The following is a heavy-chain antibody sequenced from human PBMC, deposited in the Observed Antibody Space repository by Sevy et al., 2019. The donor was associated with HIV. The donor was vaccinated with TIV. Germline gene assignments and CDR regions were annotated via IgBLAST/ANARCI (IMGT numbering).Heavy chain of an antibody. CDR3: TTRWYSSGAQYYYYGMDV. CDR2: IKSKTDGGTT. V-gene: IGHV3-15*01. CDR1: GFTFSNAW. J-gene: IGHJ6*02. Sequence: GGSLRLSCAASGFTFSNAWMSWVRQAPGKGLEWVGRIKSKTDGGTTDYAAPVKGRFTISRDDSKNTLYLQMNSLKTEETAVYYCTTRWYSSGAQYYYYGMDVWGQGTTVTVSS. D-gene: IGHD6-19*01.